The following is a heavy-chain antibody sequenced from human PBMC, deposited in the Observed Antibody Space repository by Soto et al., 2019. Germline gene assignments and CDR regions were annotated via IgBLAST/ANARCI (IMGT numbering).Heavy chain of an antibody. CDR2: ISSSSSYI. V-gene: IGHV3-21*01. Sequence: EVQLVESGGGLVKPGGSLRLSCAASGFTFSSYSMNWVRQAPGKGLEWVSSISSSSSYIYYADSVKGRFTISRDNAKNSLYLQMNSLRAEDTAVYYCARAGYCSGGSCDPHYWGQGTLVTVSS. CDR1: GFTFSSYS. J-gene: IGHJ4*02. CDR3: ARAGYCSGGSCDPHY. D-gene: IGHD2-15*01.